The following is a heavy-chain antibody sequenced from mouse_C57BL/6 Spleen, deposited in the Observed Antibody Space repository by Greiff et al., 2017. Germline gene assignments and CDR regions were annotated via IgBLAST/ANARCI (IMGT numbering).Heavy chain of an antibody. J-gene: IGHJ4*01. CDR1: GYAFSSSW. V-gene: IGHV1-82*01. Sequence: QVQLQQSGPELVKPGASVKISCKASGYAFSSSWMNWVKQRPGKGLEWIGRIYPGDGDTNYNGKFKGKATLTADKSSSTAYMQLSSLTSEDSAVYLCARWDMDDWGQGTSVTVSS. CDR2: IYPGDGDT. D-gene: IGHD4-1*01. CDR3: ARWDMDD.